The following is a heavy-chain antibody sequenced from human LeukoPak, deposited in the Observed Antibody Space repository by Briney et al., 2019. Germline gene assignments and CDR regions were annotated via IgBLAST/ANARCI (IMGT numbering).Heavy chain of an antibody. CDR2: ISSTGGTI. D-gene: IGHD4-17*01. Sequence: GGSLRLSCAASGFTFSGYAMNWVRQASGKGLEWLSHISSTGGTIYYADSVKGRLTVSRDNAKNSLYLQMNSLRAEDTAVYYCAKSDPYGDSLIEIWGQGALVTVSS. CDR1: GFTFSGYA. J-gene: IGHJ4*02. V-gene: IGHV3-48*03. CDR3: AKSDPYGDSLIEI.